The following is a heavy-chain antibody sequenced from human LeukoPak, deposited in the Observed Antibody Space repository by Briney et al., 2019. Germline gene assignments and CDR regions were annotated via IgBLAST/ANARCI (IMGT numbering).Heavy chain of an antibody. CDR1: GGSISSYY. CDR3: ARVSGFWSGYPNWFDP. D-gene: IGHD3-3*01. J-gene: IGHJ5*02. Sequence: SETLSLTCTVSGGSISSYYWSWIRQPPGKGLEWIGYIYYSGSTNYNPSLKSRVTISVDTSKNQFSLKLSSVTAADTAVYYCARVSGFWSGYPNWFDPWGQGTLVTVSS. V-gene: IGHV4-59*01. CDR2: IYYSGST.